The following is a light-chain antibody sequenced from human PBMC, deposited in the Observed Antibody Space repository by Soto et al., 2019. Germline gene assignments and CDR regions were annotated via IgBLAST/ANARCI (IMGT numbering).Light chain of an antibody. V-gene: IGKV3-20*01. CDR1: QSVSSSY. Sequence: EIVLTQSPGTLSLSPGERATLSCRASQSVSSSYLAWYQQKPGQAPRLLIYGASSRATGIPDRFSGSGSGTDFNLTISRLEPEDFEVYYCQQYGSSPLISFGPGTKVDVK. CDR2: GAS. J-gene: IGKJ3*01. CDR3: QQYGSSPLIS.